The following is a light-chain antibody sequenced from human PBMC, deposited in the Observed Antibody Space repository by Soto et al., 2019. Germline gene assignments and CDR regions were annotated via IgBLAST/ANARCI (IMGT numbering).Light chain of an antibody. V-gene: IGKV1-5*01. CDR2: DAS. CDR3: QQYHIYSGT. Sequence: DIQMTQAPSTLSASIGDRVIITCRASQSISHWLAWYQQKPGKAPKLLISDASILESGVPSRFSGSGSGTEFTLTINSLQPDDLATYYCQQYHIYSGTFGQGTKVDIK. J-gene: IGKJ1*01. CDR1: QSISHW.